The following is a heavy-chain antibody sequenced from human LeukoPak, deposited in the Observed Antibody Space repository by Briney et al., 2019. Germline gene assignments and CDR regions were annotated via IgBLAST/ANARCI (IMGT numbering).Heavy chain of an antibody. Sequence: GRSLRLSCAASGFTFDDYGMHWVRQAPGKGLEWVSGISWNSGNIGYADSVKGRFTISRDNAENSLYLQMNSLRAEDTALYYCVKAATVIVHLDYWGQGTLVTVSS. CDR2: ISWNSGNI. D-gene: IGHD4-17*01. J-gene: IGHJ4*02. CDR3: VKAATVIVHLDY. CDR1: GFTFDDYG. V-gene: IGHV3-9*01.